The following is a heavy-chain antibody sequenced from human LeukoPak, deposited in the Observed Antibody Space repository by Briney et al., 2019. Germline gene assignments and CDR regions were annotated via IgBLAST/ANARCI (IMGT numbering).Heavy chain of an antibody. V-gene: IGHV3-23*01. Sequence: GGSLRLSCAASGFTFGIYAMSWVRQAPGKGLEWVSGISGSASTYYADSVKGRFTISRDNSKNTLYLQMNSLRAEDTAVYYCVRDFYYGSGSQSGYYYYYMDVWGKGTTVTISS. CDR3: VRDFYYGSGSQSGYYYYYMDV. J-gene: IGHJ6*03. CDR1: GFTFGIYA. D-gene: IGHD3-10*01. CDR2: ISGSAST.